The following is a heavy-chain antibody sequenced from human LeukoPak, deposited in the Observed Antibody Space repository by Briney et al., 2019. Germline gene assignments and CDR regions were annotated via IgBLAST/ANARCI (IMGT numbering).Heavy chain of an antibody. Sequence: QAGGSLRLSCSASGFPFSSYAMHWVRQAPGKGLEWVSGISDSGDNTYYADSVKGRFTISRDNSKNTLDLQMNSLRAEDTAVYYCAKSRDGYNMYFFNYWGQGTLVTVSS. CDR2: ISDSGDNT. V-gene: IGHV3-23*01. D-gene: IGHD5-24*01. CDR3: AKSRDGYNMYFFNY. J-gene: IGHJ4*02. CDR1: GFPFSSYA.